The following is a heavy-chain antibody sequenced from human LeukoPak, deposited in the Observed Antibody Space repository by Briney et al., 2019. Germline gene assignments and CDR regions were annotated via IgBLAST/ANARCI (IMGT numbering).Heavy chain of an antibody. CDR1: GYTFTTYG. V-gene: IGHV1-18*01. CDR3: ARDTGSNFFDP. Sequence: ASVKVSCKASGYTFTTYGIIWVRQAPGQGLEWMGWISTYNAKTKYAQSLQGRVAMTTDTSTSTVYMELRSLTSDDTAVYYCARDTGSNFFDPWGQGTLVTVAS. CDR2: ISTYNAKT. D-gene: IGHD1-26*01. J-gene: IGHJ5*02.